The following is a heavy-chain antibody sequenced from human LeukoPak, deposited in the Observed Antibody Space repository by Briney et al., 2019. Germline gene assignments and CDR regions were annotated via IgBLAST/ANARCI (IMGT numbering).Heavy chain of an antibody. CDR3: ARDRHCTYSSGWQTHFDY. Sequence: ASVKVSCKASGYTFTSYGISWVRQAPGQGLEWMGWISAYNGNTNYAQKLQGRVTMTTDTSTSTAYMELRSLRSDDTAVYYCARDRHCTYSSGWQTHFDYWGQGTLVTVSS. CDR2: ISAYNGNT. J-gene: IGHJ4*02. CDR1: GYTFTSYG. D-gene: IGHD6-19*01. V-gene: IGHV1-18*04.